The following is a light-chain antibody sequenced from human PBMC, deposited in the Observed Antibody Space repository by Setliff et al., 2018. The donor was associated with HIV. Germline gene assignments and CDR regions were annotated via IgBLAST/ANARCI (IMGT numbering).Light chain of an antibody. CDR1: SSDVGSYNL. CDR2: EVS. Sequence: QSALTQPASVSGSPGQTITISCTGTSSDVGSYNLVSWYQQHPGKAPKLIIYEVSKRPSGVSNRFSGSKSGNTASLTISGLQAEDEADYYCCSYAGSSTPYVFGTGTKVT. J-gene: IGLJ1*01. V-gene: IGLV2-23*02. CDR3: CSYAGSSTPYV.